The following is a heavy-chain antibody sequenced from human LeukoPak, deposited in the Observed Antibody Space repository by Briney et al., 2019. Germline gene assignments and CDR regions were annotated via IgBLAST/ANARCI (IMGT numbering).Heavy chain of an antibody. Sequence: SGGSLRLSCAASGFTFSNAWMSWVRQAPGKGLEWVGRIKSKTDGGTTDYAAPVKGRFTISRDDSKNTLYLQMNSLKTEDTAVYYCTAEQWLVPSDAFDIWGQGTMVTVSS. D-gene: IGHD6-19*01. CDR2: IKSKTDGGTT. V-gene: IGHV3-15*01. CDR1: GFTFSNAW. J-gene: IGHJ3*02. CDR3: TAEQWLVPSDAFDI.